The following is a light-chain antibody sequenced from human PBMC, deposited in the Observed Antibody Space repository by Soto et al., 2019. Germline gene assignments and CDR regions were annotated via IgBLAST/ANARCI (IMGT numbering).Light chain of an antibody. Sequence: EFVLNHSPGTLSWSPWERSTLSFRASQTVRNNYLAWYQQKPGQAPRLLIYDASSRATGIPSRFSGSGSGTEFTLTISSLQPDDFATYYCQQYYTYWTFGQGTKVDIK. V-gene: IGKV3D-7*01. J-gene: IGKJ1*01. CDR1: QTVRNNY. CDR3: QQYYTYWT. CDR2: DAS.